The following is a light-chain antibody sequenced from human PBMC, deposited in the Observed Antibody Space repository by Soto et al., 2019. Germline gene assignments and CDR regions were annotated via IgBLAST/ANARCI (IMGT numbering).Light chain of an antibody. Sequence: SALPQPPSASGTPGQRVTISCSGSSSNIGTNPVNWYQQLPGTAPKLLIYTNYQRPSGVPDRFSGSKSGTSASLAISGLQSEDEADYYCAAWDDSLNGHVFGTGTKVTVL. J-gene: IGLJ1*01. CDR2: TNY. V-gene: IGLV1-44*01. CDR1: SSNIGTNP. CDR3: AAWDDSLNGHV.